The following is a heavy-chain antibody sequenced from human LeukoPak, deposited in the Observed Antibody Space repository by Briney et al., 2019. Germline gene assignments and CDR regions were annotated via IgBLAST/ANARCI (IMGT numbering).Heavy chain of an antibody. D-gene: IGHD3-3*01. V-gene: IGHV4-59*01. Sequence: SETLSLTCTVSSGSITNYYWSWIRQPPGKGLEWIGFIYYSGNTNYNPSLKSRVTISVDTSKNQFSLKLSSVTAADTAVYYCARVFSYPLRAPFDPWGQGTLVTVSS. CDR3: ARVFSYPLRAPFDP. CDR1: SGSITNYY. CDR2: IYYSGNT. J-gene: IGHJ5*02.